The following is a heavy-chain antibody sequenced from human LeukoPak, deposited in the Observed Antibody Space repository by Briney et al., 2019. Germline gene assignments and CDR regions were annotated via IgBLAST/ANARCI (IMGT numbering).Heavy chain of an antibody. D-gene: IGHD3-16*02. CDR2: IYTSGST. Sequence: PSETLSLTCTVSGGSISSGSYYWSWIRQPAGKGLEWIGRIYTSGSTNYNPSLKSRVTISVDTSKNQFSLKLSSVTAADTAVYYCARSRLGELSLLIWGQGTLVTVSS. V-gene: IGHV4-61*02. CDR3: ARSRLGELSLLI. CDR1: GGSISSGSYY. J-gene: IGHJ4*02.